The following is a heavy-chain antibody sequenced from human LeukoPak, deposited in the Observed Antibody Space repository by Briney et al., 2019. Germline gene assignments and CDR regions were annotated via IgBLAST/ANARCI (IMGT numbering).Heavy chain of an antibody. CDR1: GFTFSSYG. Sequence: PGGSLRLSCAASGFTFSSYGMHWVRQAPGKGLEWVSAISESAGSTYYADSVKGRFTISRDNSRNTLYLQMNSLRAEDTAVYYCARSWYSDYWGQGTLVAVSS. CDR2: ISESAGST. V-gene: IGHV3-23*01. J-gene: IGHJ4*02. CDR3: ARSWYSDY. D-gene: IGHD2-15*01.